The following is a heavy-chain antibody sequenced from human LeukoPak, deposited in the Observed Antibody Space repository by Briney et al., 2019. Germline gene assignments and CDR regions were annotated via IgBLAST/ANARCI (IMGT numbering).Heavy chain of an antibody. J-gene: IGHJ6*02. CDR2: IYSSGST. CDR3: ARDWGPYSGLGMDV. D-gene: IGHD6-13*01. Sequence: PPETLSLTCPLSAGSISSYYSSWIRQPPGKGLEWNGYIYSSGSTNYNTSLKRRVTISIDPSKNQFSLKLSSVTAADTAVYYCARDWGPYSGLGMDVWGQGTTVTVSS. CDR1: AGSISSYY. V-gene: IGHV4-4*08.